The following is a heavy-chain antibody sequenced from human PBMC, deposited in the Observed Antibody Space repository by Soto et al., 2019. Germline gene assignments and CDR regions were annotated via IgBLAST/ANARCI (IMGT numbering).Heavy chain of an antibody. V-gene: IGHV4-59*12. D-gene: IGHD3-22*01. Sequence: SETLSLTCTVSGGSISSYYWSWIRQPPGKGLEWIGYIYHSGSTYYNPSLKSRVTISVDRSKNQFSLKLSSVTAADTAVYYCAREASDYYDSSGRVVDPWGQGTLVTVSS. J-gene: IGHJ5*02. CDR3: AREASDYYDSSGRVVDP. CDR2: IYHSGST. CDR1: GGSISSYY.